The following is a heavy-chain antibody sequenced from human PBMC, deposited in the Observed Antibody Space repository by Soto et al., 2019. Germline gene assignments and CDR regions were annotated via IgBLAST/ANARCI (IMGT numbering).Heavy chain of an antibody. CDR1: GFTFSSYS. CDR3: ARGGYDFWSGPNWFDP. D-gene: IGHD3-3*01. J-gene: IGHJ5*02. CDR2: ISSSSTI. Sequence: GGSLRLSCAASGFTFSSYSMNWVRQAPGKGLEWVSYISSSSTIYYADSVKGRFTISRDNAKNSLYLQMNSLRAEDTAVYYCARGGYDFWSGPNWFDPWGQGTLVTVSS. V-gene: IGHV3-48*04.